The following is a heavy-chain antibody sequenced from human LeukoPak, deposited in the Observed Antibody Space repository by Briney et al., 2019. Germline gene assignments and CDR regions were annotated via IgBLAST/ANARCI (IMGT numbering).Heavy chain of an antibody. V-gene: IGHV1-24*01. CDR1: GYTLTELS. J-gene: IGHJ4*02. CDR2: FGPEDDET. D-gene: IGHD3-22*01. CDR3: ATDLTSSGVFDY. Sequence: ASVKVSCKVSGYTLTELSMHWVRQAPGKGLEWMGGFGPEDDETIYAQKFQGRVTMTEDTSTDTAYMELSSLRSEDTAVYYCATDLTSSGVFDYWGQGTLVTVSS.